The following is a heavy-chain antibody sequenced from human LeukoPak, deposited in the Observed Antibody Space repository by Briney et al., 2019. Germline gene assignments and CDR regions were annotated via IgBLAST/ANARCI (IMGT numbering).Heavy chain of an antibody. D-gene: IGHD1-26*01. CDR3: ARRSVGANKEGVNYYFDY. CDR2: ISSSSSYI. CDR1: GFTFSSYS. V-gene: IGHV3-21*03. Sequence: GGSLRLSCAASGFTFSSYSMNWVRQAPGKGLEWVSSISSSSSYIYYADSVKGRFTISRDNAKNSLYLQMNSLRAEDTAVYYCARRSVGANKEGVNYYFDYWGQGTLVTVSS. J-gene: IGHJ4*02.